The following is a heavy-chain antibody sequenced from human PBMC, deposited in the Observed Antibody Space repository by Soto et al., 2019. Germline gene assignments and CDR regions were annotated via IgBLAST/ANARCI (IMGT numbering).Heavy chain of an antibody. Sequence: ASVKVSCKASGYTFTGYYMHWVRQAPGQGLEWMGWINPNSGGTNYAQKFQGRVTMTRDTSISTAYMELSRLRSDDTAVYYCARDRYCSGGSCYNLDYWGQGTLVTVSS. CDR1: GYTFTGYY. D-gene: IGHD2-15*01. J-gene: IGHJ4*02. CDR3: ARDRYCSGGSCYNLDY. V-gene: IGHV1-2*02. CDR2: INPNSGGT.